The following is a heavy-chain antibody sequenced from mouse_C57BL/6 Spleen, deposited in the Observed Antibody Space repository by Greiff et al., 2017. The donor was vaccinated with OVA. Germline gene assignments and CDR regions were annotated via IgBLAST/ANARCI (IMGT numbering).Heavy chain of an antibody. Sequence: QVQLQQSGPELVKPGASVKISCKASGYSFTSYYIHWVKQRPGQGLEWIGWIYPGSGNTKYNEKFKGKATLTADTSSSTAYMQLSSLTSEDSAVYYCAGFYDGYLDYWGQGTTLTVSS. J-gene: IGHJ2*01. CDR2: IYPGSGNT. D-gene: IGHD2-3*01. CDR1: GYSFTSYY. V-gene: IGHV1-66*01. CDR3: AGFYDGYLDY.